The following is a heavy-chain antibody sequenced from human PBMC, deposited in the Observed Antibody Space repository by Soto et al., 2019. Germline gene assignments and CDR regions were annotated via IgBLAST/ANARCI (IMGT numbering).Heavy chain of an antibody. Sequence: EVQLLESGGGLVQPGGSLRLSCAASGFTFSSYAMSWVRQAPGKGLEWVSGISGSGGSTYYADSVKGRFTISRDNSKNTLYLQMNSLRAEDTAVYYCAKHAVQEWLRFGYFDLWGRGTLVTVSS. CDR3: AKHAVQEWLRFGYFDL. CDR2: ISGSGGST. D-gene: IGHD5-12*01. V-gene: IGHV3-23*01. J-gene: IGHJ2*01. CDR1: GFTFSSYA.